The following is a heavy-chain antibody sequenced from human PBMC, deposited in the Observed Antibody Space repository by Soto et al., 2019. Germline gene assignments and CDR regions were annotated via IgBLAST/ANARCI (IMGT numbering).Heavy chain of an antibody. Sequence: SETLSLTCTVSGGSISSGGYCWSWIRQHPGKGLEWIGYIYYSGSTYYNPSLKSRVTISVDTSKNQFSLKLSSVTAADTAVYYCARAFEESWFDYWGQGTLVTVSS. CDR1: GGSISSGGYC. D-gene: IGHD6-13*01. V-gene: IGHV4-31*03. J-gene: IGHJ4*02. CDR3: ARAFEESWFDY. CDR2: IYYSGST.